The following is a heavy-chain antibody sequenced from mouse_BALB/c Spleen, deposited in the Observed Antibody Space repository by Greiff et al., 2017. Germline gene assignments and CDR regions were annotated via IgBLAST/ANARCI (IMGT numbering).Heavy chain of an antibody. Sequence: VQLVESGPVLVAPSQSLSITCTVSGFSLTSYGVHWVRQPPGKGLEWLGVIWAGGSTNYNSALMSRLSISKDNSKSQVFLKMNSLQTDDTAMYYCASHYYGSAYWGQGTLVTVSA. V-gene: IGHV2-9*02. CDR2: IWAGGST. CDR3: ASHYYGSAY. D-gene: IGHD1-1*01. J-gene: IGHJ3*01. CDR1: GFSLTSYG.